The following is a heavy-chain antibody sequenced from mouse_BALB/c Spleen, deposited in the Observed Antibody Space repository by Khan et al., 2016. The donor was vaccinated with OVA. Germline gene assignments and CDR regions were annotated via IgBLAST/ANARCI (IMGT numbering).Heavy chain of an antibody. D-gene: IGHD3-3*01. CDR2: TSYSGST. CDR3: ARGRAY. Sequence: EVQLQESGPGLVKPSQSLSLTCTVTGYSITSDYAWNWIRQFPGNKLEWMGYTSYSGSTSYTPSLKSRISITRDTSKNQLFLPLNSVTTKDAANLCCARGRAYWGQGTLVSVSA. CDR1: GYSITSDYA. J-gene: IGHJ3*01. V-gene: IGHV3-2*02.